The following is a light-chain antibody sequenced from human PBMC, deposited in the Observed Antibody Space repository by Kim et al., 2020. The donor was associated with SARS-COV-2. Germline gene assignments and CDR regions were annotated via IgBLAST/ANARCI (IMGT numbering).Light chain of an antibody. CDR1: SSNLGSNS. V-gene: IGLV1-44*01. J-gene: IGLJ2*01. CDR3: AAWDDSLNGPV. CDR2: TNN. Sequence: GQSVTFSCSGSSSNLGSNSVNWYQQFPGMAPKLLIYTNNQLFSGVPARFSASKSGTLASLAISGLQSDDEAVYYCAAWDDSLNGPVFGGGTQLTVL.